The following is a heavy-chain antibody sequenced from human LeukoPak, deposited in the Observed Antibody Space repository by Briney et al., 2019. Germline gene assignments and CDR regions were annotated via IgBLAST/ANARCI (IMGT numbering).Heavy chain of an antibody. CDR1: GYTFSCYG. J-gene: IGHJ4*02. D-gene: IGHD1-1*01. CDR3: VRDQGHNVDN. V-gene: IGHV1-18*01. Sequence: GASVKVSCKASGYTFSCYGISWVRQAPGQGLEWMGWISPSNINTNYAPKFRDRLTMTTDTPTTTAYMELRSLRSDDTAVYYCVRDQGHNVDNWGQGTLVTVSS. CDR2: ISPSNINT.